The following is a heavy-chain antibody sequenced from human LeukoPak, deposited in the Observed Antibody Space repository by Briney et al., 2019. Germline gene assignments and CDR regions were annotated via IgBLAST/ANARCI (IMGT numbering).Heavy chain of an antibody. CDR2: INAGNGNT. Sequence: ASVKVSCTASGYTFTSYAMHWVRQAPGQRLEWMGWINAGNGNTKYSQKFQGRVTITRDTSASTAYMELSSLRSEDKAVYYCARGEYFDWLVEPPSDYWGQGTLVTVSS. V-gene: IGHV1-3*01. D-gene: IGHD3-9*01. CDR3: ARGEYFDWLVEPPSDY. CDR1: GYTFTSYA. J-gene: IGHJ4*02.